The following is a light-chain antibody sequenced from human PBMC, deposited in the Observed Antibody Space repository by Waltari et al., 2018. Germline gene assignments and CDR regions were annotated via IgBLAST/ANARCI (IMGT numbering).Light chain of an antibody. CDR3: SSYTTILTWV. CDR1: SGDVGAYTY. V-gene: IGLV2-14*03. Sequence: QSALTQPASVSGSPGQSIIISCTGTSGDVGAYTYVSWYQQHPGKAPKLIIYDVTNRPSWISNRFSGSKSDNTASLTISGLQAEDEADYYCSSYTTILTWVFGGGTKLTVL. J-gene: IGLJ3*02. CDR2: DVT.